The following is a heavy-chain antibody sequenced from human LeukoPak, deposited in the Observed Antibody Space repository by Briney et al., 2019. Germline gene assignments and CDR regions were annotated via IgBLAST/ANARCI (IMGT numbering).Heavy chain of an antibody. Sequence: ASVKVSCKASGYTFTSYGISWVRQAPGQGLEWMGWISAYNGNTNYAQKLQARVTMTTDTSTSTAYMELRSLRSDDTAVYYCARGGHVPYYYYGMDVWGKGTTVTVSS. CDR1: GYTFTSYG. D-gene: IGHD3-10*01. CDR3: ARGGHVPYYYYGMDV. V-gene: IGHV1-18*04. CDR2: ISAYNGNT. J-gene: IGHJ6*04.